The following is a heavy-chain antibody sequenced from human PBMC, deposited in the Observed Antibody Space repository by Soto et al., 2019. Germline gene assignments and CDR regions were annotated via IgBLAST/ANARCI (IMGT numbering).Heavy chain of an antibody. V-gene: IGHV3-30*18. CDR2: ISYDGSNK. D-gene: IGHD2-15*01. Sequence: SLRLSCAASGFTFSSYGMHWVRQAPGKGLEWVAVISYDGSNKYYADSVKGRFTISRDNSKNTLYLQMNSLRAEDTAVYYCAKAMRPLGYCSGGSCYLDYWGQGTLVTVSS. CDR1: GFTFSSYG. CDR3: AKAMRPLGYCSGGSCYLDY. J-gene: IGHJ4*02.